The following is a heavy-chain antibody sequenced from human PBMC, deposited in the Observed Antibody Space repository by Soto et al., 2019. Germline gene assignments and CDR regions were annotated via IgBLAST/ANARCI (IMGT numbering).Heavy chain of an antibody. D-gene: IGHD6-13*01. Sequence: QVQLQESGPGLVKPSQTLSLTCTVSGGSISSGGYYWSWIRQHPGKGLEWIGYIYYSGSTYYNPSLKRRVTISVDTSKNKFSLKLSSVTAADTAVYYCARGVGSSSAVMDVWGQGTTVTVSS. CDR2: IYYSGST. J-gene: IGHJ6*02. CDR3: ARGVGSSSAVMDV. V-gene: IGHV4-31*03. CDR1: GGSISSGGYY.